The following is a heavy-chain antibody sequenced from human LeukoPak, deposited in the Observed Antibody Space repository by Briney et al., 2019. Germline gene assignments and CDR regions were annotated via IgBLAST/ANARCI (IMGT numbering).Heavy chain of an antibody. V-gene: IGHV3-23*01. CDR1: GFTFSSYA. CDR3: AKGTIVVVVAAPAN. J-gene: IGHJ4*02. Sequence: GGSLRLSCAASGFTFSSYAMSWVRQAPGKGLEWVSATSGSGGSTYYADSVKGRFTISRDNSKNTLYLQMNSLRAEDTAVYYCAKGTIVVVVAAPANWGQGTLVTVSS. D-gene: IGHD2-15*01. CDR2: TSGSGGST.